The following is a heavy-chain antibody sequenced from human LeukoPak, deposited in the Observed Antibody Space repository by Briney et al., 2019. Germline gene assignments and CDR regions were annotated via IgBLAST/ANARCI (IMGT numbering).Heavy chain of an antibody. CDR3: VRGYKGYGYLFDY. CDR1: GFTFSTYS. CDR2: ISSSSDTI. J-gene: IGHJ4*02. V-gene: IGHV3-48*01. D-gene: IGHD5-18*01. Sequence: PGGSLRLSCAASGFTFSTYSMNWVRQAPGKGLEWVSYISSSSDTIFYADSVKGRFTISRDNAKNSLYLQMNSLRAEDTAVYFCVRGYKGYGYLFDYWGQGTLVTVSS.